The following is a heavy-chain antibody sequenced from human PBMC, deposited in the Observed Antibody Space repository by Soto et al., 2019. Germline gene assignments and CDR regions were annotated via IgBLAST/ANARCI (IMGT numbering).Heavy chain of an antibody. CDR1: GGSISGYY. J-gene: IGHJ4*02. V-gene: IGHV4-4*07. CDR2: VYNSERT. CDR3: AREPLAHSYFDY. Sequence: QVQLQESGPGLVKPSENLSLTCTVVGGSISGYYWSWIRQPAGKGLEWIGRVYNSERTTYNPSLKSRVTMSVDMSKNQFSLKLTSVTAADTAVYFCAREPLAHSYFDYWGQGTLVTVSS.